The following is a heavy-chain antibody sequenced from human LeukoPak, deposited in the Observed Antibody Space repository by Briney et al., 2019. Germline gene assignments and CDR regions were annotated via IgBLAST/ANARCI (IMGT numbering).Heavy chain of an antibody. J-gene: IGHJ4*02. CDR1: GFTFSSYW. Sequence: GGSLRLSCAASGFTFSSYWMHWVRQAPGKGLVWVSRINSDGSSTPYADSVKGRLTISRDNAKNTLYLQMNSLRADDTAVYYCAKGHRYCTSGNCNSAVDYWGQGTLVTVSS. CDR3: AKGHRYCTSGNCNSAVDY. CDR2: INSDGSST. D-gene: IGHD2-15*01. V-gene: IGHV3-74*01.